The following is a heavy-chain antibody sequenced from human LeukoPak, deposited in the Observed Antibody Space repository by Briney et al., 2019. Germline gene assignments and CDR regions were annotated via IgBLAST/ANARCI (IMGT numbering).Heavy chain of an antibody. CDR1: GFTFSTSW. Sequence: PGRCLRLSCAVAGFTFSTSWMSWVRQVPGEWPVWVSRIDPDGSTTDYADSVQGRFSISRDNSKSTLYLQMNSLRGEDTAIYYCVSLLAGSWGQGTRVTVSS. V-gene: IGHV3-74*01. CDR3: VSLLAGS. CDR2: IDPDGSTT. J-gene: IGHJ5*02.